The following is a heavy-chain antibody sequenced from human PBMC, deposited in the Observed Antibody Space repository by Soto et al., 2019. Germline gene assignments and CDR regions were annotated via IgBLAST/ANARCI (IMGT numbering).Heavy chain of an antibody. D-gene: IGHD5-12*01. CDR1: GFTFSDYY. Sequence: PGGSLRLSCAASGFTFSDYYMSWIRQAPAKGLEYISYISSSSGSTNYADSVKGRFTISRDNAKNSLYLQMSSLRAEDTPVYYCARDRGGYDRLYYYHGMDVWGQGTTVTVSS. V-gene: IGHV3-11*06. CDR3: ARDRGGYDRLYYYHGMDV. J-gene: IGHJ6*02. CDR2: ISSSSGST.